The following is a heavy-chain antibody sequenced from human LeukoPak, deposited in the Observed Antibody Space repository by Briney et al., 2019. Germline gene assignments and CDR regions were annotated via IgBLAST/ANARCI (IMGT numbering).Heavy chain of an antibody. CDR1: GGSFSGYY. CDR2: INHSGST. D-gene: IGHD3-10*01. CDR3: AREGNYYGSGPRPYDWFDP. V-gene: IGHV4-34*01. Sequence: SETLSLTCAVYGGSFSGYYWSWIRQPPGKGLEWIGEINHSGSTNYNPSLKSRVTISVDTSKNQFSLKLSSVTAADTAVYYCAREGNYYGSGPRPYDWFDPWGQGTLVTVSS. J-gene: IGHJ5*02.